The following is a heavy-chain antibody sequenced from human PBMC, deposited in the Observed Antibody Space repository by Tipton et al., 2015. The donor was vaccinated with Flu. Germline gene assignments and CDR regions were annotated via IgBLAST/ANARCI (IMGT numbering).Heavy chain of an antibody. V-gene: IGHV4-4*07. Sequence: TLSLTCTVSGGPISSYYWSWIRQPAGKGLEWIGRIYTSGSTNYNPSLKSRVTMSVDTSKNQFSLKLSSVTAADTAVYYCARDTPRYSYYYYYYGMDVWGQGTTVTVSS. CDR1: GGPISSYY. CDR2: IYTSGST. D-gene: IGHD2-15*01. CDR3: ARDTPRYSYYYYYYGMDV. J-gene: IGHJ6*02.